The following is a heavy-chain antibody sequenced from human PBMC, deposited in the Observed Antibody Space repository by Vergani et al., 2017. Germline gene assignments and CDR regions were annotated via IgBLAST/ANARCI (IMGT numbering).Heavy chain of an antibody. V-gene: IGHV3-23*01. CDR2: ISGSGGST. Sequence: EVQLLESGGGLVQPGGSLRLSCAASGFTFSSYAMSWVRQAPGKGLEWVSAISGSGGSTYYADSVKGRFTISRDNAKNSLYLQMNSLRAEDTAVYYCARDIVVVPAATPYYYYYMDVWGKGTTVTVSS. D-gene: IGHD2-2*01. J-gene: IGHJ6*03. CDR3: ARDIVVVPAATPYYYYYMDV. CDR1: GFTFSSYA.